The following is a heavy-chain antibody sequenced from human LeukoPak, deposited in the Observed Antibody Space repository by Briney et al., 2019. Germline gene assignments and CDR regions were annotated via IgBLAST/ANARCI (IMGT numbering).Heavy chain of an antibody. Sequence: SETLSLTCAVSGGSSSGYYWSWIRQPPGKGLEWIGEINHSGSTNYNPSLKSRVTISVDTSKNQFSLKLSSVTAADTAVYYCARRVGGSSSQPGEDYFDYWGQGTLVTVTS. CDR3: ARRVGGSSSQPGEDYFDY. CDR1: GGSSSGYY. CDR2: INHSGST. D-gene: IGHD6-6*01. J-gene: IGHJ4*02. V-gene: IGHV4-34*01.